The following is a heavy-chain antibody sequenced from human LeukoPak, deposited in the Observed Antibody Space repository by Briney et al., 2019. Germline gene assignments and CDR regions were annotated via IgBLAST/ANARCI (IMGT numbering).Heavy chain of an antibody. CDR2: ISGDNGNT. Sequence: ASVKVSCKASGYTFTGYYMHWVRQAPGQGLEWLGWISGDNGNTNSAQKFQGRVTMTTDTSTSTAYMELRGLRSDDTAVYYCARDLWFGELSTRGVFHIWGQGTMVTVSS. V-gene: IGHV1-18*04. CDR1: GYTFTGYY. J-gene: IGHJ3*02. D-gene: IGHD3-10*01. CDR3: ARDLWFGELSTRGVFHI.